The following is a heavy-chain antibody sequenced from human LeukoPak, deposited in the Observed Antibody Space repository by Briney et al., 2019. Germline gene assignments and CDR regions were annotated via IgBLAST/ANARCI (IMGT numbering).Heavy chain of an antibody. CDR1: GFTFSDYY. V-gene: IGHV3-11*01. J-gene: IGHJ3*02. CDR2: ISSSGSTI. CDR3: ARRASSSWGPRGAFDI. Sequence: GGSLRLSCAASGFTFSDYYMSWIRQAPGKGLEWVSYISSSGSTIYYADSVKGRFTISRDNAKNSRYLQMNSLRAEDTAVYYCARRASSSWGPRGAFDIWGQGTMVTVSS. D-gene: IGHD6-13*01.